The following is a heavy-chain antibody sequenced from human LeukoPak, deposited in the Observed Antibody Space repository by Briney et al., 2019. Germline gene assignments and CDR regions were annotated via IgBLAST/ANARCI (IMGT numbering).Heavy chain of an antibody. V-gene: IGHV1-2*02. D-gene: IGHD2-2*01. CDR1: GYTFTGYY. CDR3: AREKYEVFDY. Sequence: ASVKVSCKASGYTFTGYYMHWVRQAPGQGLEWMGWINPNSGGTNYAQKFQGRVTITADESTSTAYMELSSLRSEDTAVYYCAREKYEVFDYWGQGTLVTVSS. J-gene: IGHJ4*02. CDR2: INPNSGGT.